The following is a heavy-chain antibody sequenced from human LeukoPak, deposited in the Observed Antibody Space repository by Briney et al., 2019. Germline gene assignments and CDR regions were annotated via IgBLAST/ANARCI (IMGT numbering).Heavy chain of an antibody. Sequence: SETLSLTCTVSGDSVTSGGYYWNWMRQLPVKGLEWIGYIYYTGSTNYNPSLKSRINISADTSKNQFSLKLKSVTAADTAIYYCARSGLYYPGSGSFDYWGQGALVTVSS. CDR1: GDSVTSGGYY. J-gene: IGHJ4*02. D-gene: IGHD3-10*01. V-gene: IGHV4-31*03. CDR2: IYYTGST. CDR3: ARSGLYYPGSGSFDY.